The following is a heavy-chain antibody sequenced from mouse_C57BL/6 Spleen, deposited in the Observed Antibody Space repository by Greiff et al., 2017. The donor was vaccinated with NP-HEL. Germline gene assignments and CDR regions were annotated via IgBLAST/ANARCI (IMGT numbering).Heavy chain of an antibody. CDR1: GYTFTSYW. CDR3: ARGGPFDY. J-gene: IGHJ2*01. CDR2: IDPSASYS. Sequence: QVHVKQPGAELVMPGASVKLSCKASGYTFTSYWMHWVKQRPGQGLEWIGEIDPSASYSNYNQKFKGKSTLTVDKSSSTAYMQLSSLTSEDSAVYYGARGGPFDYWGQGTTLTVSS. V-gene: IGHV1-69*01.